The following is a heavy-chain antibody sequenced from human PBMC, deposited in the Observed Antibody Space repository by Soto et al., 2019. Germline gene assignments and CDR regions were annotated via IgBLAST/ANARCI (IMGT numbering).Heavy chain of an antibody. J-gene: IGHJ4*02. CDR2: IKQDGSEK. CDR3: ARLAARHRDYFDY. V-gene: IGHV3-7*01. Sequence: GGSLRLSCAASGFTFSSYWMSWVRQAPGKGLEWVANIKQDGSEKYYVDSVKGRFTISRDNAKNSLYLQMNSLRAEDTAVYYCARLAARHRDYFDYWGQGTLVTV. D-gene: IGHD6-6*01. CDR1: GFTFSSYW.